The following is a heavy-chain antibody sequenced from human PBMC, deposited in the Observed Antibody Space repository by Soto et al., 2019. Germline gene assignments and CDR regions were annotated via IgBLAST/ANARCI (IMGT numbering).Heavy chain of an antibody. V-gene: IGHV3-23*01. Sequence: EVQLLESGGGLVQPGGSLRLSCAASGFTFSSYAMSWVRQAPGKGLEWVSAISGSGGSTYYADSVKGRFTISRDNSKNTLYLQMNSLRAEDTAVYYCAKVDLWYNWNDVYPTPAHMDVWGKGTTVTVSS. CDR3: AKVDLWYNWNDVYPTPAHMDV. D-gene: IGHD1-1*01. CDR2: ISGSGGST. CDR1: GFTFSSYA. J-gene: IGHJ6*03.